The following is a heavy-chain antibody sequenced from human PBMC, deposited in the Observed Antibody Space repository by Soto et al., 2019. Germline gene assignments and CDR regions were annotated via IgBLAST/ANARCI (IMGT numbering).Heavy chain of an antibody. D-gene: IGHD4-17*01. CDR1: GGTFSSYT. Sequence: QVQLVQSGAEVKKPGSSVKVSCRASGGTFSSYTISWVRQAPGQGLEWMGRIIPILGVANYAQKFQGRVTITADKSTSTAYMELSSLRSEDTAVYYCARDLPHDDPATVTTGWFDPWGQGTLVTVSS. CDR3: ARDLPHDDPATVTTGWFDP. CDR2: IIPILGVA. V-gene: IGHV1-69*08. J-gene: IGHJ5*02.